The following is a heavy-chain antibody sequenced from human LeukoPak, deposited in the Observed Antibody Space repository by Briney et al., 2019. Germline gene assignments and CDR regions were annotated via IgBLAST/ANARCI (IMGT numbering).Heavy chain of an antibody. J-gene: IGHJ4*02. V-gene: IGHV1-2*02. CDR1: GYTVTGYY. CDR2: INPNSGGT. Sequence: GASVKVSCKASGYTVTGYYIHWVRQAPGQGLGWMGWINPNSGGTNYAQKFQGSVTMTRDTSISTANMELRRLRSDDTAEYYCARGGVRSWYDWGQRTLVTVSS. D-gene: IGHD6-13*01. CDR3: ARGGVRSWYD.